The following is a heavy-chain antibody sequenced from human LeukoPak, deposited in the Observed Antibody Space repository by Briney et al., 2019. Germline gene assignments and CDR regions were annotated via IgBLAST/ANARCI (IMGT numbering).Heavy chain of an antibody. CDR1: GGSISSYY. CDR2: IYYSGST. CDR3: AREAWYGDPTGWFDP. V-gene: IGHV4-59*01. Sequence: SETLSLTCTVSGGSISSYYWSWIRQPPGKGLEWIGYIYYSGSTNYNPSLKSRVTISVDTSKNQFSLKLSSVTAADTAVYYCAREAWYGDPTGWFDPWGQGTLVTVSS. D-gene: IGHD4-17*01. J-gene: IGHJ5*02.